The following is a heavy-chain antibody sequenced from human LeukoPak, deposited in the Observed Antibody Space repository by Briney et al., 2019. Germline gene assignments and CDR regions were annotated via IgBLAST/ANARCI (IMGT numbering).Heavy chain of an antibody. V-gene: IGHV1-69*13. CDR3: ARKLRLGGNWFDP. J-gene: IGHJ5*02. D-gene: IGHD1-26*01. Sequence: GASVKVSCKASGGTFSSYAISWVRQAPGQGLEWMGGIIPTFGTANYAQKFQGRVTFTADESTSTAYMELSSLRSEDTALYYCARKLRLGGNWFDPWGQGTLVTVSS. CDR2: IIPTFGTA. CDR1: GGTFSSYA.